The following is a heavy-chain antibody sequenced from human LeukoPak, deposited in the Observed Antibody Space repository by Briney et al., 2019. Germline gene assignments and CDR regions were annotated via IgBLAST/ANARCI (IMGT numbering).Heavy chain of an antibody. J-gene: IGHJ4*02. D-gene: IGHD5-12*01. CDR2: ISTDNGNT. Sequence: GASVKVSCKASGYSFHSFAINWVRQAPGQGLEWLGRISTDNGNTNYAQKFQGRVTMTTDTSTSTVYMELRRLTSDDTAVYYCANWAATIRNFNYWGQGTLVTVSS. CDR1: GYSFHSFA. V-gene: IGHV1-18*01. CDR3: ANWAATIRNFNY.